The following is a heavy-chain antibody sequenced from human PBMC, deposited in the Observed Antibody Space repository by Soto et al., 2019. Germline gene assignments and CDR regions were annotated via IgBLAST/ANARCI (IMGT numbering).Heavy chain of an antibody. CDR3: ARDRPSVVPAASYYYYYGMDV. Sequence: GGSLRLSCAASGFTFSSYAMHWVRQAPGKGLEWVAVISYDGSNKYYADSVKGRFTISRDNSKNTLYLQMNSLRAEDTAVYYCARDRPSVVPAASYYYYYGMDVWGQGTTVTVSS. V-gene: IGHV3-30-3*01. D-gene: IGHD2-2*01. CDR2: ISYDGSNK. CDR1: GFTFSSYA. J-gene: IGHJ6*02.